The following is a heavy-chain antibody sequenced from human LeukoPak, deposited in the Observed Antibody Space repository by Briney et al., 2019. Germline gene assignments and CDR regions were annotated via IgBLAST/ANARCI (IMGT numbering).Heavy chain of an antibody. V-gene: IGHV4-61*05. CDR2: IYYSGST. Sequence: SETLSLTCTVSGGSISSSPYYWGWIRQPPGKGLEWIGYIYYSGSTNYNPSLKSRVTISVDTSKNQFSLKLSSVTAADTAVYYCAGRIAVAGTSFDYWGQGTLVTVSS. CDR3: AGRIAVAGTSFDY. D-gene: IGHD6-19*01. J-gene: IGHJ4*02. CDR1: GGSISSSPYY.